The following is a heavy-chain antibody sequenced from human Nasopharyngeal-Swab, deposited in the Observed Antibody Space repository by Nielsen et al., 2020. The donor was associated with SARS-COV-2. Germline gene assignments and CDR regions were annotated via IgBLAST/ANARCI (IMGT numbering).Heavy chain of an antibody. J-gene: IGHJ4*02. CDR2: IYSGGST. CDR3: ARGLADPYCGGDCYLYFDY. CDR1: GFTVSSNY. Sequence: GESLKISCAASGFTVSSNYMSWVRQAPGKGLEWVSVIYSGGSTYYADSVKGRFTISRDNSKNTLYLQVNSLRAEDTAVYYCARGLADPYCGGDCYLYFDYWGQGTLVTVSS. D-gene: IGHD2-21*02. V-gene: IGHV3-53*01.